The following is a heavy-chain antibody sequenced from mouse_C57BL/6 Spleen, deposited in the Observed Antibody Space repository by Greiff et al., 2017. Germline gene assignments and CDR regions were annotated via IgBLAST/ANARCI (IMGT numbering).Heavy chain of an antibody. D-gene: IGHD2-4*01. CDR2: IYPSDSET. CDR3: ARRDYDYDWFAD. CDR1: GYTFTSYW. Sequence: QVQLQQPGAELVRPGSSVKLSCKASGYTFTSYWMDWVKQRPGQGLEWIGNIYPSDSETHYNQKFKDKATLTVDKSSSTAYRQLSSLTSEDSAVYYCARRDYDYDWFADWGQGTLVTVSA. J-gene: IGHJ3*01. V-gene: IGHV1-61*01.